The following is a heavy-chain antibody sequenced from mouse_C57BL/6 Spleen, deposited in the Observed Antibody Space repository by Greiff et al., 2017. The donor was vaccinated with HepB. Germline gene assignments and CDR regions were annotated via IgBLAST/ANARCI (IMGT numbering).Heavy chain of an antibody. CDR1: GYTFTDYY. Sequence: EVQLQQSGPVLVKPGASVKMSCKASGYTFTDYYMNWVKQSHGKSLEWIGVINPYNGGTSYNQKFKGKATLTVDKSSSTAYMELNSLTSEDSAVYYCARWDYYGSSLYAMDYWGQGTSVTVSS. CDR2: INPYNGGT. D-gene: IGHD1-1*01. J-gene: IGHJ4*01. CDR3: ARWDYYGSSLYAMDY. V-gene: IGHV1-19*01.